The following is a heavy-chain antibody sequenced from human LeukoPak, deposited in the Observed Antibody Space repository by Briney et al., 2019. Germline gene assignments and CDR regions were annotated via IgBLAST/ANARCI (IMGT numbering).Heavy chain of an antibody. CDR1: GFTFSSYA. Sequence: GGSLRLCCAASGFTFSSYAMSWVRQTPGKGLEWVSAISGSGGSTYYADSVKGRFTISRDNSQNTLYLQMNSLRAEDTAVYYCAKAPHYYDSSYFDYWGQGTLVTVSS. CDR2: ISGSGGST. J-gene: IGHJ4*02. V-gene: IGHV3-23*01. CDR3: AKAPHYYDSSYFDY. D-gene: IGHD3-22*01.